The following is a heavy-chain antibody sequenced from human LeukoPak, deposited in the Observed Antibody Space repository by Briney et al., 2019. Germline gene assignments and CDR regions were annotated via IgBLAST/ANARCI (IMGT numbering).Heavy chain of an antibody. CDR1: GFTFSSYT. Sequence: GGSLRLSCAASGFTFSSYTMNWVRHAPGKGLEWGSYNGSSSSITYYADSVKGRFTISRDNAKNSLYLQMNSLRAEDTAVYYCARDHHRRLYDSQARDTFDIWGQGTMVTVSS. D-gene: IGHD3-22*01. CDR3: ARDHHRRLYDSQARDTFDI. CDR2: NGSSSSIT. V-gene: IGHV3-48*01. J-gene: IGHJ3*02.